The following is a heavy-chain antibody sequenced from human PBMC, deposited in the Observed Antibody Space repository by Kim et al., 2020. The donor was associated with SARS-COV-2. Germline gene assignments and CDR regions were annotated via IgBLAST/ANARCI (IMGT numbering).Heavy chain of an antibody. CDR1: GYTFTSYG. D-gene: IGHD3-22*01. CDR3: ARDGYYDSSGYPLHFDY. V-gene: IGHV1-18*01. CDR2: ISAYNGNT. Sequence: ASVKVSCKASGYTFTSYGISWVRQAPGQGLEWMGWISAYNGNTNYAQKLQGRVTMTTDTSTSTAYMELRSLRSDDTAVYYCARDGYYDSSGYPLHFDYWGQGTLVTVSS. J-gene: IGHJ4*02.